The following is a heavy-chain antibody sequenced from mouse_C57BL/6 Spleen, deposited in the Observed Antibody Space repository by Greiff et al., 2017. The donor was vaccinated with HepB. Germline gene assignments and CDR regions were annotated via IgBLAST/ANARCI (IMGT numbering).Heavy chain of an antibody. CDR3: ARPFALLWSYAMDY. J-gene: IGHJ4*01. D-gene: IGHD2-1*01. CDR2: ISSGGSYT. CDR1: GFTFSSYG. Sequence: EVQLVESGGDLVKPGGSLKLSCAASGFTFSSYGMSWVRQTPDKRLEWVATISSGGSYTYYPESVKGRFTISRDNAKNTLYLQMSSLKTEDTAMYYCARPFALLWSYAMDYWGQGTSVTVSS. V-gene: IGHV5-6*01.